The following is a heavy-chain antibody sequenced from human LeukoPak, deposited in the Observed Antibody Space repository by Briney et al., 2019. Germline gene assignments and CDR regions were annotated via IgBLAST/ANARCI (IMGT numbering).Heavy chain of an antibody. CDR3: ARNGVGDATVEYFQH. V-gene: IGHV1-18*01. J-gene: IGHJ1*01. Sequence: GASVTVSYKASGYTFTSYGISWVRQAPGQGLEWIGWISAYNGNTNYAQKFQGRVTITTDTSTSTAYMELRSLRSDDTAVYYCARNGVGDATVEYFQHWGQGTLVTVSS. CDR1: GYTFTSYG. D-gene: IGHD5-24*01. CDR2: ISAYNGNT.